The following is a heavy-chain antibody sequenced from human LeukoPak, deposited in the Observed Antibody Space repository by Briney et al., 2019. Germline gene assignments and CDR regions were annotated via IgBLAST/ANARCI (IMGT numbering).Heavy chain of an antibody. CDR3: ARGPVYDSSGYNFDY. D-gene: IGHD3-22*01. Sequence: ASVKVSCKASGYTFSDYYMHWVRQAPGQGLEWMGWINPNSGGTKYAQNFQGRVTMTRNTSISTAYMELSSLRSEDTAVYYCARGPVYDSSGYNFDYWGQGTLVTVSS. CDR2: INPNSGGT. J-gene: IGHJ4*02. V-gene: IGHV1-2*02. CDR1: GYTFSDYY.